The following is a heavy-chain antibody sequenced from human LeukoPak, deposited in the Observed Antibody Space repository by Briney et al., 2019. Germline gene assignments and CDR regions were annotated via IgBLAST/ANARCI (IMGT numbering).Heavy chain of an antibody. V-gene: IGHV1-69*13. D-gene: IGHD1-26*01. CDR2: IIPIFGTA. CDR1: GGTFSSYA. CDR3: ARDPTVRAAAIWELRVDWFDP. J-gene: IGHJ5*02. Sequence: SVKVSCKASGGTFSSYAISWVRQAPGQGLEWMGGIIPIFGTANYAQKFQGRVTITADESTSTAYMELSSLRSEDTAVYYCARDPTVRAAAIWELRVDWFDPWGQGTLVTVSS.